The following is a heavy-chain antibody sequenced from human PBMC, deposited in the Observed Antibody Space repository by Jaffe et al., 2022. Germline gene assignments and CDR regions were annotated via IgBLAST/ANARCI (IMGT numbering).Heavy chain of an antibody. J-gene: IGHJ4*02. V-gene: IGHV4-34*01. CDR3: ARRLRSRGYYFDY. CDR2: INHSGST. D-gene: IGHD3-3*01. CDR1: GGSFSGYY. Sequence: QVQLQQWGAGLLKPSETLSLTCAVYGGSFSGYYWSWIRQPPGKGLEWIGEINHSGSTNYNPSLKSRVTISVDTSKNQFSLKLSSVTAADTAVYYCARRLRSRGYYFDYWGQGTLVTVSS.